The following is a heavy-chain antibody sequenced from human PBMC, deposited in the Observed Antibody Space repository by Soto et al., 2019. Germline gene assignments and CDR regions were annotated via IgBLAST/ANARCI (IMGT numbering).Heavy chain of an antibody. CDR2: IIPIFGTA. Sequence: SVKVCCKASGGTFSSYAISWVRQAPGQGLEWMGGIIPIFGTANYAQKFQGRVTITADESTSTAYMELSSLRSEDTAVYYCARPYSSGWPNWFDPWGQGTLVTVSS. D-gene: IGHD6-19*01. J-gene: IGHJ5*02. V-gene: IGHV1-69*13. CDR1: GGTFSSYA. CDR3: ARPYSSGWPNWFDP.